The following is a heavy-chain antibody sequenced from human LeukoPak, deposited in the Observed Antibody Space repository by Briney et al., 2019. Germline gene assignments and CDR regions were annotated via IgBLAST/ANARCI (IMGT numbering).Heavy chain of an antibody. J-gene: IGHJ4*02. CDR1: GFTFSSYG. CDR2: IWYDGSNK. Sequence: GGSLRLSCAASGFTFSSYGMHWVRQAPGKGLEWVAVIWYDGSNKYYADSVKGRFTISRDNSKNTLYLQMNSLRAEDTAVYYCARGTGRAAASSTCWGQGTLVTVSS. D-gene: IGHD6-13*01. CDR3: ARGTGRAAASSTC. V-gene: IGHV3-33*01.